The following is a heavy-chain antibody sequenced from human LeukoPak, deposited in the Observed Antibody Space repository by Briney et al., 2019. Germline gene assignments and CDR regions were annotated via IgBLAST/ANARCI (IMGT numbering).Heavy chain of an antibody. CDR2: IKQDGSEK. CDR1: GFTFSSYA. CDR3: AKTIHYDILTGYYIGEVFFDY. J-gene: IGHJ4*02. D-gene: IGHD3-9*01. V-gene: IGHV3-7*03. Sequence: PGGSLRLSCAASGFTFSSYAMHWVRQAPGKGLEWVANIKQDGSEKYNVDSVKGRFTISRDNAKNSLYLQMNSLRAEDTDLYYCAKTIHYDILTGYYIGEVFFDYWGQGTLVTVSS.